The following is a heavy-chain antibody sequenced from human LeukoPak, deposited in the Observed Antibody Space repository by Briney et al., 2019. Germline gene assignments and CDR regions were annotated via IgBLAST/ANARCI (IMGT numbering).Heavy chain of an antibody. Sequence: GGSLRLSCAASGFTFSSYWMSWVRQAPGKGLEWVANIKQDGSEKYYVDSVKGRFTISRDNAKNSLYLQMNSLRAEDTAMYYCAGDGDKSGKGHYYFYLDVWGKGATVTVFS. D-gene: IGHD7-27*01. CDR1: GFTFSSYW. CDR3: AGDGDKSGKGHYYFYLDV. J-gene: IGHJ6*03. V-gene: IGHV3-7*01. CDR2: IKQDGSEK.